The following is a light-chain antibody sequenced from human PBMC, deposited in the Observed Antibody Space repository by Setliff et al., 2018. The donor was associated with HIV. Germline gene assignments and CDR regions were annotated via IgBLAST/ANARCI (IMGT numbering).Light chain of an antibody. CDR1: SSDGGGYNY. CDR2: EVS. V-gene: IGLV2-8*01. J-gene: IGLJ2*01. Sequence: QSAPTQPPSASGSPGQSVTISCTGTSSDGGGYNYVSWYQQHPGKAPKPMISEVSKRPSGVPDRFSGSKSGNTASLTVSGRQAEDEADSYCSSYAGSNNLVFGGGTMVTVL. CDR3: SSYAGSNNLV.